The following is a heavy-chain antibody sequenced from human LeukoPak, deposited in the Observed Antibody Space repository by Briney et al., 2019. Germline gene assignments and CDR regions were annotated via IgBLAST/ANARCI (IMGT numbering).Heavy chain of an antibody. CDR2: INHSGSG. J-gene: IGHJ4*02. CDR3: ARGSQSLGYCSGGSCRAKLFDY. Sequence: SETLSLTCAVYGGSFSGYYWSWIRQPPGKGLEWIGEINHSGSGNYNPSLKSRVIISVDTSKNQFSLKLSSVTAADTAVYYCARGSQSLGYCSGGSCRAKLFDYWGQGTLVTVSS. CDR1: GGSFSGYY. D-gene: IGHD2-15*01. V-gene: IGHV4-34*01.